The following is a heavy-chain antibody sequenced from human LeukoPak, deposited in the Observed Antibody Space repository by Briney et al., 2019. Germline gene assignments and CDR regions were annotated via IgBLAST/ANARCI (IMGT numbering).Heavy chain of an antibody. D-gene: IGHD6-6*01. CDR2: IKQDGSEK. V-gene: IGHV3-7*01. CDR3: ARHPVHWFDP. Sequence: GGSLRLSCAASGFTFSSYWMTWVRQAPGKGLEWVANIKQDGSEKRYVDSVKGRFTIPRDNAKNSLYLQMNSLRAEDTAVYYCARHPVHWFDPWGQGTLVTVSS. CDR1: GFTFSSYW. J-gene: IGHJ5*02.